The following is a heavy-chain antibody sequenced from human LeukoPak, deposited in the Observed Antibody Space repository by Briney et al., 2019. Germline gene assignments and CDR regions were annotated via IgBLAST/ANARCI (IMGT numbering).Heavy chain of an antibody. D-gene: IGHD6-6*01. Sequence: SVKVSCKASGGTFSSYAISWVRQAPGQGLEWMGGIIPIFGTANYAQKFQGRVAITADKSTSTAYMELNSLGSQDTGIYYCAREAAYSGSSSQASFYFDYWGQGTLVTVSS. CDR1: GGTFSSYA. V-gene: IGHV1-69*06. CDR2: IIPIFGTA. CDR3: AREAAYSGSSSQASFYFDY. J-gene: IGHJ4*02.